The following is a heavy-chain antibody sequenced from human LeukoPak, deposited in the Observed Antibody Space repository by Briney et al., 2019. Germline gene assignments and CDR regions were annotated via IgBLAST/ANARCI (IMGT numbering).Heavy chain of an antibody. D-gene: IGHD3-10*02. CDR3: AELGITMIGGV. V-gene: IGHV3-7*01. Sequence: GGSLRLSCAASGFTFRTYWMTWVRQAPGKGLEWVANMNQDGGEIYYVDSVKGRFTISRDNAKNSLYLQMNSLRAEDTAVYYCAELGITMIGGVWGKGTTVTISS. CDR1: GFTFRTYW. CDR2: MNQDGGEI. J-gene: IGHJ6*04.